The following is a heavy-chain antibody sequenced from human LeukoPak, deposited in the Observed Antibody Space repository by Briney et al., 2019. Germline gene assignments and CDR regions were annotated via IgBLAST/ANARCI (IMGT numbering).Heavy chain of an antibody. J-gene: IGHJ6*02. D-gene: IGHD3-10*01. V-gene: IGHV3-48*03. CDR3: ASTGGYGSGTYDYYYFGMDV. CDR2: ITCSGRII. Sequence: LTGGSLRLSCTASGFTFGDYAMSWFRQAPGKGLEWVAYITCSGRIIYYAHSVKGRFTISRDNAKNSLYLQMNSLTAEDTAGYYCASTGGYGSGTYDYYYFGMDVWGQGTTVTVSS. CDR1: GFTFGDYA.